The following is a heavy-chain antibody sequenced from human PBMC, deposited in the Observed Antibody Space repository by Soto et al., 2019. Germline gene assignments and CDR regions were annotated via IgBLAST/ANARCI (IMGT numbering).Heavy chain of an antibody. Sequence: LRLSCAASGFTFSNYALNWVRQPPGRGLEWVSGISFSGGSTYHADSVKGRFTISRDNSKNTLFLQMNSLRDEDTAIYYCAKVGVRLGHCYYGLDVWGLGTTVTVSS. J-gene: IGHJ6*02. CDR3: AKVGVRLGHCYYGLDV. V-gene: IGHV3-23*01. D-gene: IGHD6-19*01. CDR1: GFTFSNYA. CDR2: ISFSGGST.